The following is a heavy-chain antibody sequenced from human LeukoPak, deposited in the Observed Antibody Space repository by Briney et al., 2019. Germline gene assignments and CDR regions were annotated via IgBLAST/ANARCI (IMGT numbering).Heavy chain of an antibody. Sequence: SETLSLTCTVSGGSISSSSYYWGWIRQPPGKGLEWIGSIYYSGSTYYNPSLKSRVTISVDTSKNQFSLKLSSVTAADTAVYYCAREGPPLRYFDWSPHNWFDPWGQGTLVTVSS. V-gene: IGHV4-39*07. CDR1: GGSISSSSYY. J-gene: IGHJ5*02. D-gene: IGHD3-9*01. CDR2: IYYSGST. CDR3: AREGPPLRYFDWSPHNWFDP.